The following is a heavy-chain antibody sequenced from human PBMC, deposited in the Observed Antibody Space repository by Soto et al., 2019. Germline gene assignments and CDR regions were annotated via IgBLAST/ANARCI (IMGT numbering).Heavy chain of an antibody. D-gene: IGHD4-17*01. CDR2: IHYSGNT. CDR3: ATSTVTKEPDAFDI. Sequence: QVQLQESGPGLVKPSQTLSLTCTVSGGSISSGGYFWSWIRQHPGKGLEWIGYIHYSGNTYYNPSLKSRVTILMDTSKKHFSLKLSSVTAADTAVYYCATSTVTKEPDAFDIWGQGTMVTVSA. J-gene: IGHJ3*02. CDR1: GGSISSGGYF. V-gene: IGHV4-31*03.